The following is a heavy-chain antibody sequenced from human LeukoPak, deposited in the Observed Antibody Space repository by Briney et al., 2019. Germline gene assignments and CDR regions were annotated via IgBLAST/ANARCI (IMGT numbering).Heavy chain of an antibody. Sequence: GGSLRLSCAASGFTFSSYSMNWVRQAPGKGLEWVSSISSSSSYIYYADSVKGRFTISRDNAKNSLYLQMNSLRAEDTAVYYCARDYSSSWRTSFYYYYGMDVWGQGTTVTVSS. CDR2: ISSSSSYI. D-gene: IGHD6-13*01. CDR1: GFTFSSYS. CDR3: ARDYSSSWRTSFYYYYGMDV. V-gene: IGHV3-21*01. J-gene: IGHJ6*02.